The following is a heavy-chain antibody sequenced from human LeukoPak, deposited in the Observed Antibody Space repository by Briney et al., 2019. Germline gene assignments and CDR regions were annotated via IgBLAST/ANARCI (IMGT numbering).Heavy chain of an antibody. CDR1: GFTFSSYA. Sequence: GGSLRLSCAASGFTFSSYAMSWVRQAPGKGLEWVSAISGSGGSTYYADSVKGRFTISRDNPKNTLYLQMNSLRAEDTAVYYCAKDLEPDIVVVPAAMNAFDIWGQGTMVTVSS. CDR3: AKDLEPDIVVVPAAMNAFDI. V-gene: IGHV3-23*01. D-gene: IGHD2-2*01. J-gene: IGHJ3*02. CDR2: ISGSGGST.